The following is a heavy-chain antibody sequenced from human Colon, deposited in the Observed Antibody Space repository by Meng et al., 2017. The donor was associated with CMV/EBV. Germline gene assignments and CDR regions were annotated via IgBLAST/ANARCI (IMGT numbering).Heavy chain of an antibody. CDR1: RFTVSTYY. CDR2: TYSSGAT. J-gene: IGHJ6*02. D-gene: IGHD6-19*01. V-gene: IGHV3-66*02. Sequence: GESLKISCAASRFTVSTYYVSWVRRAPGKGLEWVAVTYSSGATYYADSVRDRFTISRDNSGHTVYLQLNSLRVDDTAVYFCARHGSGWNTYSVDIWGQGTTVTVSS. CDR3: ARHGSGWNTYSVDI.